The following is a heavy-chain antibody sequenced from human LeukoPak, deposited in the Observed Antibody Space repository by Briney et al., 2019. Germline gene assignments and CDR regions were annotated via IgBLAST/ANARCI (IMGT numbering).Heavy chain of an antibody. CDR2: IIPIFGTA. Sequence: SVKVSCKASGGTFSSYAISWVRQAPGQGLEWIGRIIPIFGTANYAQKFQGRVTITTDESTSTAYMELSSLRSEDTAVYYCARGGRYYDSSGYYYYDYRGQGTLVTVSS. V-gene: IGHV1-69*05. J-gene: IGHJ4*02. CDR3: ARGGRYYDSSGYYYYDY. D-gene: IGHD3-22*01. CDR1: GGTFSSYA.